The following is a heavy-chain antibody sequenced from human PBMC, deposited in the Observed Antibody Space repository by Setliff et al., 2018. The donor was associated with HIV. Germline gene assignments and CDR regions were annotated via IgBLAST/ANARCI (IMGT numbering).Heavy chain of an antibody. V-gene: IGHV4-4*09. D-gene: IGHD3-10*01. Sequence: SETLSLTCTVSGVPITSHYWNWIRQSPGKGLEWIGFGHHSGHTRQNPSLASRVTISVDMSKNQFSLKLNSLSAADTAVYYCARVRSYGSAYDAFDVWGPGTMVTVSS. CDR2: GHHSGHT. J-gene: IGHJ3*01. CDR1: GVPITSHY. CDR3: ARVRSYGSAYDAFDV.